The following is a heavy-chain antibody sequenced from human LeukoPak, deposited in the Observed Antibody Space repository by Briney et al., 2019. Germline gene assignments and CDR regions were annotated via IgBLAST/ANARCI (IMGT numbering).Heavy chain of an antibody. CDR2: IIPILGIA. J-gene: IGHJ4*02. CDR3: ARDLRWGGDY. D-gene: IGHD7-27*01. Sequence: ASVKVSCKASGGTFSSYAISWVRQAPGQGLEWMGRIIPILGIANYAQKLQGRVTITADKSTSTAYMELSSLRSEDTAVYYCARDLRWGGDYWGQGTLVTVSS. V-gene: IGHV1-69*04. CDR1: GGTFSSYA.